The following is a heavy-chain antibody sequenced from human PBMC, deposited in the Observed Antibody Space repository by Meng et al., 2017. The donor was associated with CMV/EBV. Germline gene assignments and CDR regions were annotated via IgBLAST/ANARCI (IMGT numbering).Heavy chain of an antibody. CDR2: IYYSGST. CDR1: GGSISSSSYY. J-gene: IGHJ6*02. CDR3: ARDGSYNWNYIYYYYGMGV. D-gene: IGHD1-7*01. Sequence: SETLSLTCTVSGGSISSSSYYWGWIRQPPGKGLEWIGSIYYSGSTYYNPSLKSRVTISVDTSKNQFSLKLSSVTAADTAVYYCARDGSYNWNYIYYYYGMGVWGQGTTVTVSS. V-gene: IGHV4-39*07.